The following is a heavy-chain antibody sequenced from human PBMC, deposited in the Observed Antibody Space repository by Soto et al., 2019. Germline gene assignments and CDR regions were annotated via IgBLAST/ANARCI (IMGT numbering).Heavy chain of an antibody. CDR1: WFTFSGSA. CDR3: TVRAVAGTDYFDY. J-gene: IGHJ4*02. V-gene: IGHV3-73*01. D-gene: IGHD6-19*01. CDR2: IRSKANSYAT. Sequence: GGSLRLSCAASWFTFSGSAMHWVRQASGKGLEWVGRIRSKANSYATAYAASVKGRFTISRDDSKNTAYLQMNSLKTEDTAVYYCTVRAVAGTDYFDYWGQGTLVTVSS.